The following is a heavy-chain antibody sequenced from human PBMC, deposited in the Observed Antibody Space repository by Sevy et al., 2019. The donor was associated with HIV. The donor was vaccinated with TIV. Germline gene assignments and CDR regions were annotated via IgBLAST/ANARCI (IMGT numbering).Heavy chain of an antibody. CDR1: GFTFSSYG. Sequence: GGSLRLSCAASGFTFSSYGIRWVRQAPGKGLEWVAVIGNDGDVKDYADSVKGRFTGSRDNSKNTLYLQMNSLSPEDTAVYYCAREDSGSGFEYWGQGTLVTVSS. V-gene: IGHV3-30*03. CDR3: AREDSGSGFEY. J-gene: IGHJ4*02. CDR2: IGNDGDVK. D-gene: IGHD5-12*01.